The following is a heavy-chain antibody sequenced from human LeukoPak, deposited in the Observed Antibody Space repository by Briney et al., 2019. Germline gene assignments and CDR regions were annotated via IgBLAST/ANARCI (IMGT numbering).Heavy chain of an antibody. CDR2: ISAGNGNT. J-gene: IGHJ6*02. D-gene: IGHD6-13*01. Sequence: ASVKVSCKASGYTFTSYAMHWVRQAPGQRLEWMGWISAGNGNTKYSQKFQGRVTITRDTSASTAYMELSSLRSEDTAVYYCARSISSSWANYYYYGMDVWGQGTTVTVSS. V-gene: IGHV1-3*01. CDR3: ARSISSSWANYYYYGMDV. CDR1: GYTFTSYA.